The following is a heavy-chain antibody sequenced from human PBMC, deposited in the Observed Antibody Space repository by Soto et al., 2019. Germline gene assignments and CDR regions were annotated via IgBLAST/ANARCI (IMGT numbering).Heavy chain of an antibody. CDR3: ARMDTAMVDLGY. CDR2: IIPIFGTA. D-gene: IGHD5-18*01. J-gene: IGHJ4*02. V-gene: IGHV1-69*13. Sequence: SVKVSCXASGGTFSSYAISWVRQAPGQGLEWMGGIIPIFGTANYAQKFQGRVTITADESTSTAYMELSSLRSEDTAVYYCARMDTAMVDLGYWGQGTLVTVSS. CDR1: GGTFSSYA.